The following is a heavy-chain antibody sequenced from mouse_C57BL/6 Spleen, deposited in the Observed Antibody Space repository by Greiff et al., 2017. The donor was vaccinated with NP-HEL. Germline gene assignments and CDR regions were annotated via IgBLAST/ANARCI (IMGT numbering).Heavy chain of an antibody. CDR3: AGNYGSSYWYFDV. CDR1: GYTFTSYT. Sequence: QVQLKESGAELARPGASVKMSCKASGYTFTSYTMHWVKQRPGQGLEWIGYINPSSGYTKYNQKFKDKATLTADKSSSTAYMQLSSLTSEDSAVYYCAGNYGSSYWYFDVWGTGTTVTVSS. D-gene: IGHD1-1*01. V-gene: IGHV1-4*01. CDR2: INPSSGYT. J-gene: IGHJ1*03.